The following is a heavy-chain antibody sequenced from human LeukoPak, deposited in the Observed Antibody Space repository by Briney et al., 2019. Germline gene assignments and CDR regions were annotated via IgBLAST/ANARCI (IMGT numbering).Heavy chain of an antibody. CDR3: ARDKAGAGFGDAFDI. V-gene: IGHV3-48*03. Sequence: PGGSLRLSCAASGFTFSSYEMNWVRQAPGKGLEWVSYISSSGSTIYYADSVKGRFTISRDNAKNSLYLQMNSLRAEDTAVYYCARDKAGAGFGDAFDIWGQGTMVTVSS. CDR1: GFTFSSYE. CDR2: ISSSGSTI. D-gene: IGHD3-10*01. J-gene: IGHJ3*02.